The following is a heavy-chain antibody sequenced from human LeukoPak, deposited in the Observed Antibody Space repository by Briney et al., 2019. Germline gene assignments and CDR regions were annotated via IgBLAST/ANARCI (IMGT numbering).Heavy chain of an antibody. Sequence: SETLSLTCAVYGGSFSGYYWTWIRQPPGKGLEWIGEINQSGTTNYNPSLKSRVTITIDTSKNQFSLKLNSVTAADTAVYYCASSRIYSSGWYYYFDNWGQGTLVTVSS. V-gene: IGHV4-34*01. CDR3: ASSRIYSSGWYYYFDN. CDR2: INQSGTT. D-gene: IGHD6-19*01. J-gene: IGHJ4*02. CDR1: GGSFSGYY.